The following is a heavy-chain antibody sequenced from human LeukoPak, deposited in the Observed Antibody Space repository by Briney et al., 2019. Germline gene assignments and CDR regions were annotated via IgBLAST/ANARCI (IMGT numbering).Heavy chain of an antibody. CDR1: GGSISSGGYS. D-gene: IGHD4-17*01. CDR2: IYHSGST. CDR3: ARLGYGAVIDY. J-gene: IGHJ4*02. Sequence: SETLSLTCAVSGGSISSGGYSWSWIRQPPGKGLEWIGYIYHSGSTYYNPSLKSRVTISVDRSKNQFSLKLSSVTAADTAVYYCARLGYGAVIDYWGQGTLVTVSS. V-gene: IGHV4-30-2*01.